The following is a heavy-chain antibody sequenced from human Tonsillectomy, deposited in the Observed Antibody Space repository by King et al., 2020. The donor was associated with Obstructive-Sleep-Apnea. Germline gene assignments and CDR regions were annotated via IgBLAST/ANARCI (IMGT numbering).Heavy chain of an antibody. V-gene: IGHV3-9*01. CDR2: ISWKSGNI. D-gene: IGHD5-12*01. J-gene: IGHJ4*02. Sequence: VQLVESGGGLVQPGRSLRLSCAASGYKFDDYAMHWVRQVPGKGLVWDSGISWKSGNIGYADSVKGRFTISRDNAKNSLYLQMNSLSAEDTALYYCAKCGYIGHEYFDYWGPGTLVTVSS. CDR1: GYKFDDYA. CDR3: AKCGYIGHEYFDY.